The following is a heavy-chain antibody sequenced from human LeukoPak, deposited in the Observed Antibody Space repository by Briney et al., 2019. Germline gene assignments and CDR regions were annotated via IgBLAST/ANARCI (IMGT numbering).Heavy chain of an antibody. CDR2: IYPSDGST. D-gene: IGHD2-2*01. V-gene: IGHV1-46*01. Sequence: ASVKVSCKASGYTFTSYYMHWVRQAPGQGPEWMGIIYPSDGSTTYAQDFQGRVTMTRDTSTSTVYMELSSLRSEDTAVYYCARDYKIPQQYCSITSCYLFDYWGQGTLVTVSS. CDR1: GYTFTSYY. CDR3: ARDYKIPQQYCSITSCYLFDY. J-gene: IGHJ4*02.